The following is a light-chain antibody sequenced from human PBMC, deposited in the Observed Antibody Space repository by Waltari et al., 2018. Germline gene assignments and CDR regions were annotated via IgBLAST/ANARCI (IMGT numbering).Light chain of an antibody. J-gene: IGKJ3*01. V-gene: IGKV1-39*01. Sequence: DVQLTQSPSSLSASVGDRVTITCRTRDSISTYLNWYQHQPGRAPKLLIYATSSLQSGVPSRFSGSGSGTEFTLTSTSLQPEDFASYYCQQSFNTPFTFGPGTKVDIK. CDR1: DSISTY. CDR2: ATS. CDR3: QQSFNTPFT.